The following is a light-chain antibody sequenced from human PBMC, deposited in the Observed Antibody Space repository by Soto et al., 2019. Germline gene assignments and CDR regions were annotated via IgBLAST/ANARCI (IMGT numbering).Light chain of an antibody. CDR3: CSYAGSRNVV. J-gene: IGLJ2*01. CDR2: EGS. V-gene: IGLV2-23*01. Sequence: QSALTQPASVSGSPGQSITISCTGTSSDVGSYDLVSWYQQHPGEAPKLMIYEGSKRPSGISNRFSGSKSGNTASLTISGLQAEDEADYYCCSYAGSRNVVFGGGTKLTVL. CDR1: SSDVGSYDL.